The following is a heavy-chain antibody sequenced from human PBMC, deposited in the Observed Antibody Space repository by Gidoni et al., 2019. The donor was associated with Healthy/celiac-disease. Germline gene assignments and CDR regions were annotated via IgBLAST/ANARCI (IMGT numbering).Heavy chain of an antibody. D-gene: IGHD2-15*01. V-gene: IGHV4-61*01. Sequence: QVQLQESGPGLVKPSETLSLTCTVSGGSVSSGSYYWSWIRQPPGKGLEWIGYIYYSGSTNYNPSLKSRVTISVDTSKNQFSLKLSSVTAADTAVYYCARDVGYCSGGSCYPLRYFDLWGRGTLVTVSS. CDR2: IYYSGST. J-gene: IGHJ2*01. CDR3: ARDVGYCSGGSCYPLRYFDL. CDR1: GGSVSSGSYY.